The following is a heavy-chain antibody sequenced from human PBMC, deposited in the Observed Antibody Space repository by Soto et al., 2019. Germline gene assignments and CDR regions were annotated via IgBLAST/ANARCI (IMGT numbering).Heavy chain of an antibody. CDR3: ARHQQYQLLLVWDWFDP. J-gene: IGHJ5*02. V-gene: IGHV4-39*01. Sequence: SETLSLTCTVSGGSISSSSYYWGWIRQPPGKGLEWIGSIYYSGSTYYNPSLKSRVTISVDTSKNQFSLKLSSVTAADTAVYYFARHQQYQLLLVWDWFDPWGQGTLVTVSS. CDR2: IYYSGST. CDR1: GGSISSSSYY. D-gene: IGHD2-2*01.